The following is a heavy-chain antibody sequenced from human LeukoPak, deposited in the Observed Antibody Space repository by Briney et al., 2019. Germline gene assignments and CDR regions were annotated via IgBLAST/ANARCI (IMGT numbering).Heavy chain of an antibody. CDR2: LSKSGNT. V-gene: IGHV4-59*08. J-gene: IGHJ4*02. D-gene: IGHD2-21*01. CDR1: GGSISSYY. CDR3: ARHLWQSASDPCFDY. Sequence: SETLSLTCTVSGGSISSYYWSWIRLPPGKGLECIGYLSKSGNTNYSPSLKSRVTIFGDTSKNQFSLKLRSVTAADTAVYYCARHLWQSASDPCFDYWGQGTLVTVSS.